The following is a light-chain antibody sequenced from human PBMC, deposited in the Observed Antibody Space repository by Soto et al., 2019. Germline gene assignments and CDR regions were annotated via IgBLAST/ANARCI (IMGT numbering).Light chain of an antibody. CDR1: TMAVGGYNY. J-gene: IGLJ2*01. V-gene: IGLV2-8*01. CDR3: SSYAGSNNFDVV. Sequence: QSALTQPPSASGSPGRSVPTSCPETTMAVGGYNYVSWYQHHPGKAPKLMIYEVSKRPSGVPDRFSGSKSGNTASLTVSGLQAEDEADYYCSSYAGSNNFDVVFGGGTKLTVL. CDR2: EVS.